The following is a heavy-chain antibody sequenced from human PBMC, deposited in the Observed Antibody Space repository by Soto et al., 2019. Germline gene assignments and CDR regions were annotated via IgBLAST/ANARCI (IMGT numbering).Heavy chain of an antibody. CDR1: GFTFSSYA. Sequence: GGSLRLSCAASGFTFSSYAMSWVRQAPGKGLEWVSAISGSGGSTYYADSVKGRFTISRDNSKNTLYLQMNSLRAEDTAVYYCAKDSLAIPEGGYDYWGQGTLVTGSS. D-gene: IGHD5-12*01. J-gene: IGHJ4*02. CDR2: ISGSGGST. V-gene: IGHV3-23*01. CDR3: AKDSLAIPEGGYDY.